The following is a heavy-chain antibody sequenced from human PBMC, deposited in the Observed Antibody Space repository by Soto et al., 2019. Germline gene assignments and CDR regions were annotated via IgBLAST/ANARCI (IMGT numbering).Heavy chain of an antibody. D-gene: IGHD6-13*01. CDR3: AKGRYSSSWDHHLYYGMDV. Sequence: PGGSLRLSCAASGFTFSSYAMSWVRQAPGKGLEWVSAISGSGGSTYYADSVKGRFTISRDNSKNTLYLQMNSLRAEDTAVYYCAKGRYSSSWDHHLYYGMDVWGQGTTVTVSS. V-gene: IGHV3-23*01. J-gene: IGHJ6*02. CDR2: ISGSGGST. CDR1: GFTFSSYA.